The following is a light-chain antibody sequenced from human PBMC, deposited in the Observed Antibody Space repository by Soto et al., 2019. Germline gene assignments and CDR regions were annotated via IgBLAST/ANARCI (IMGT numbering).Light chain of an antibody. J-gene: IGLJ2*01. CDR1: TSNIGAGYD. CDR3: QSYDSSLSDSTV. V-gene: IGLV1-40*01. Sequence: QSVLTQPPSVSGAPGQRVTISCTGSTSNIGAGYDVHWYQQLPGTAPKLLIYGNSIRPSGVPDRFSGSKSGSSASLAITGLQAEDEADYYGQSYDSSLSDSTVFGGGTKLTVL. CDR2: GNS.